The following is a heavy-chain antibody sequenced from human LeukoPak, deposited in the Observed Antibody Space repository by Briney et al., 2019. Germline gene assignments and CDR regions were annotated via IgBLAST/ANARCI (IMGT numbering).Heavy chain of an antibody. D-gene: IGHD5-18*01. CDR3: ARDHLLGQLWLDGAFDI. CDR1: GFTFSSYS. CDR2: ISSSSSYI. Sequence: GGSLRLSCAASGFTFSSYSMNWVRQAPGKGLEWVSSISSSSSYIYYADSVKGRFAISRDNAKNSLYLQMNSLRAEDTAVYYCARDHLLGQLWLDGAFDIWGQGTMVTVSS. J-gene: IGHJ3*02. V-gene: IGHV3-21*01.